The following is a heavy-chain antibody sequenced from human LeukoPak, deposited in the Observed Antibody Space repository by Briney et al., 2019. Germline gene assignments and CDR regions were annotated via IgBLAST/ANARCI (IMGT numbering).Heavy chain of an antibody. V-gene: IGHV3-15*07. CDR3: TTNDAFDI. CDR1: GFTFSNAW. Sequence: XGSLRLSCAASGFTFSNAWMNWVRQAPGKGLEWVGRIKTKADGGTTDCAASVKGRFTISRDDSKNTLYLQMNSLKIEDTAVYYCTTNDAFDIWGQGTLVTVSS. J-gene: IGHJ3*02. CDR2: IKTKADGGTT.